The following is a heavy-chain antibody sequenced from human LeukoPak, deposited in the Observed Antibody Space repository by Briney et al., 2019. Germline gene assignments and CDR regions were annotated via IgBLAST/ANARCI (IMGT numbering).Heavy chain of an antibody. Sequence: GGSLRLSCAASGFTFSSYAMSWVRQAPGKGLEWVSAISGSGGSTYYADSVKGRFTISRDNSKNSLYLQMNSLRAEDTAIYYCARGSPDYGGKGFDYWGQGTLVTVSS. CDR3: ARGSPDYGGKGFDY. CDR1: GFTFSSYA. J-gene: IGHJ4*02. CDR2: ISGSGGST. D-gene: IGHD4-23*01. V-gene: IGHV3-23*01.